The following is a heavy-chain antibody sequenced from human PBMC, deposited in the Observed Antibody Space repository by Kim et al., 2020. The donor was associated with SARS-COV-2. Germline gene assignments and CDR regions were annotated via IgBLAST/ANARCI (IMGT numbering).Heavy chain of an antibody. Sequence: SETLSLTCTVSGDSITNYYWAWIRQPPGSGLEWIGSIYYSGSTSYNPSLKYRLTISLDTSQSQFSLRLTSVTAADTAVYYCARLGSSSGWIPYYYMDAWGKGTAVTVS. CDR3: ARLGSSSGWIPYYYMDA. D-gene: IGHD6-19*01. CDR2: IYYSGST. CDR1: GDSITNYY. J-gene: IGHJ6*03. V-gene: IGHV4-59*12.